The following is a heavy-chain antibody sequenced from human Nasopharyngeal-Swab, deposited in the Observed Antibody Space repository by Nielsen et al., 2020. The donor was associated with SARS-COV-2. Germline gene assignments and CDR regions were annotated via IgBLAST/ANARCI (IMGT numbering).Heavy chain of an antibody. D-gene: IGHD2-21*02. CDR2: IRSIRDNYQT. Sequence: GGSLRLSCAVSGVTFSVSNIHWVRQASANGLEWIARIRSIRDNYQTAYAASVEGRFTISRDDSDNMAYLQMNSLKIEDTAVYYCKGGDSGGFGSWGQGTLVTVSS. CDR3: KGGDSGGFGS. J-gene: IGHJ5*02. V-gene: IGHV3-73*01. CDR1: GVTFSVSN.